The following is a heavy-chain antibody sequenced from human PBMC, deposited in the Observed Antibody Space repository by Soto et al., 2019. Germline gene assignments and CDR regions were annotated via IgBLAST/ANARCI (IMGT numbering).Heavy chain of an antibody. CDR2: IYWNDDK. Sequence: SGPTLVKPTQTLTLTCTFSGFSLSTSGVGVGWIRQPPGKALEWLALIYWNDDKRYSPSLKSRLTITKDNSKNQVVLTMTNMDPVDTATYYCAHRWDCSGGSCYYYFDYWGQGTLVTVSS. J-gene: IGHJ4*02. V-gene: IGHV2-5*01. CDR3: AHRWDCSGGSCYYYFDY. CDR1: GFSLSTSGVG. D-gene: IGHD2-15*01.